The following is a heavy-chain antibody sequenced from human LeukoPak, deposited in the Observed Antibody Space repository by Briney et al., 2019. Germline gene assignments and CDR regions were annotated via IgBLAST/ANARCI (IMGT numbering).Heavy chain of an antibody. CDR3: ARTVGGYYFDY. Sequence: SVKGRFTISRDNAKKSLSLQMNSLRAEDTAVYYCARTVGGYYFDYWGQGSLVTVSS. J-gene: IGHJ4*02. V-gene: IGHV3-21*01. D-gene: IGHD1-26*01.